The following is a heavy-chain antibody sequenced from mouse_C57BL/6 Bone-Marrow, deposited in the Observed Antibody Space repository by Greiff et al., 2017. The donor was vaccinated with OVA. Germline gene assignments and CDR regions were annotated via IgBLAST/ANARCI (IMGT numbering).Heavy chain of an antibody. D-gene: IGHD4-1*01. CDR1: GYTFTSYW. CDR2: IDPSGSNT. J-gene: IGHJ3*01. V-gene: IGHV1-50*01. Sequence: QVQLKQPGAELVKPGASVKLSCKASGYTFTSYWMQWVKQRPGQGLEWIGEIDPSGSNTNYNQKFKGKATLTVDTSSSTAYLQLSSLTSEDSAVYFCARQDWDVYGWFAYWGQGTLVTVSA. CDR3: ARQDWDVYGWFAY.